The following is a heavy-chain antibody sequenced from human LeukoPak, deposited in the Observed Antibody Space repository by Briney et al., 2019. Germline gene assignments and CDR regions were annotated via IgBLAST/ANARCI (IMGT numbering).Heavy chain of an antibody. CDR2: IKPVGSET. CDR1: GFTFSSYW. CDR3: ARGGYYHNY. V-gene: IGHV3-7*05. D-gene: IGHD3-22*01. Sequence: PAESLTLSCALSGFTFSSYWMSWVRQAPGKGMEWVANIKPVGSETYYVDSVKGRFTISRDDAENSLYLQMNSLRAEDTAVYYCARGGYYHNYWGQGTLVTVSS. J-gene: IGHJ4*02.